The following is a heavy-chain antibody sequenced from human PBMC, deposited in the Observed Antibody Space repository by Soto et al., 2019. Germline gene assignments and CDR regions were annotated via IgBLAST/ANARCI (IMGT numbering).Heavy chain of an antibody. Sequence: PGGSLRLSCNCSGISSSEHAMTWVRQAPGKGLEWVGFIRNTPYGGTTDYAASVRGRFTISRDDSESIAYLQMNSLKTEDSGVYYCSRGSFGYYGPWGPGTLVTVSS. CDR1: GISSSEHA. CDR3: SRGSFGYYGP. D-gene: IGHD2-2*03. V-gene: IGHV3-49*04. CDR2: IRNTPYGGTT. J-gene: IGHJ5*02.